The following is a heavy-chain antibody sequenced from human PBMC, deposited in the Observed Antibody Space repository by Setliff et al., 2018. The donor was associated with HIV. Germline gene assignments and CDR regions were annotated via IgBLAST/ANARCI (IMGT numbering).Heavy chain of an antibody. CDR3: AHRRIGDFNYRHYLFDV. D-gene: IGHD4-4*01. CDR2: IYWGDDP. Sequence: TCGEGVGWIRQPPGKALEWLALIYWGDDPRYTPSLKTRLTLTHDSSKNQVVLTVTNVGPADTGTYYCAHRRIGDFNYRHYLFDVWGQGTLVTVSS. CDR1: TCGEG. J-gene: IGHJ4*02. V-gene: IGHV2-5*02.